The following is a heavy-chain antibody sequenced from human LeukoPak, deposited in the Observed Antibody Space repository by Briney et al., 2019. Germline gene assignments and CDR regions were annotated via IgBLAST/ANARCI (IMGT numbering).Heavy chain of an antibody. CDR3: ARQEVVATTPLGYYYYMDV. CDR2: IYYSGST. Sequence: NPSETLSLTCTVSGGSISSSNYYWGWIRQPPGKGLEWIGSIYYSGSTYYNPSLKSRVTISVDTSKNQFSLKLSSVTAADTAVYYCARQEVVATTPLGYYYYMDVWGKGTTVTVSS. V-gene: IGHV4-39*01. CDR1: GGSISSSNYY. J-gene: IGHJ6*03. D-gene: IGHD5-12*01.